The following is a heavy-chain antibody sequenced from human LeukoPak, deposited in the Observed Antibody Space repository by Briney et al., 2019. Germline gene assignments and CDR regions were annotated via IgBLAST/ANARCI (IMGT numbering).Heavy chain of an antibody. J-gene: IGHJ4*02. CDR1: GYTFTSYD. Sequence: ASVKVSCKASGYTFTSYDINWVRQATGQGLEWMGWMNPNSGNTGYAQKFQGRGTMTRTTSISTAYMELSSLRSSSAAVYYCARAAGTESFDYWGQGTLVTVSS. V-gene: IGHV1-8*01. CDR3: ARAAGTESFDY. D-gene: IGHD1-1*01. CDR2: MNPNSGNT.